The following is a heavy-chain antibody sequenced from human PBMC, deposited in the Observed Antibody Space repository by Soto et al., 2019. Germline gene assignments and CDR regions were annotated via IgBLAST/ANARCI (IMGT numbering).Heavy chain of an antibody. Sequence: GSRRLSCASYGFTFSSYAMSWVRQAPGKGLEWFSAISGGGGSTYYADSVKGRFTISRDNSKNTLYLQMNSLRAEDTAVYYCANQGWKWQLRLDYWGQAALVTVS. CDR2: ISGGGGST. CDR1: GFTFSSYA. V-gene: IGHV3-23*01. J-gene: IGHJ4*02. CDR3: ANQGWKWQLRLDY. D-gene: IGHD1-26*01.